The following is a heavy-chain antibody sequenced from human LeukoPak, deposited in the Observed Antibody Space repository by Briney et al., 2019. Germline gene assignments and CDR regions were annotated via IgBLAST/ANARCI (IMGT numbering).Heavy chain of an antibody. D-gene: IGHD3-22*01. CDR1: GFTVSSNY. Sequence: GGSLRLSCAASGFTVSSNYMSWVRQAPGKGLEWVSVIYSGGSTYYADSVKGRFTISRDNSKNTLYLQMNSLRAEDTAVYYCARQRGYYEGYFDYWGQGTLVTVSS. V-gene: IGHV3-53*01. CDR2: IYSGGST. J-gene: IGHJ4*02. CDR3: ARQRGYYEGYFDY.